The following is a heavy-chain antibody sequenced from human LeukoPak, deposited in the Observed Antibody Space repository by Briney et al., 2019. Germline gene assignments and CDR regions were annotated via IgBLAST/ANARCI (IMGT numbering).Heavy chain of an antibody. CDR3: ARGSAMAQKQLVRHFDS. D-gene: IGHD6-6*01. CDR1: GYPFTTYG. V-gene: IGHV1-18*01. CDR2: INVYNGNT. Sequence: APVKLSCTPSGYPFTTYGISWVGRSPGQRLGWRRGINVYNGNTKYAQKLQDRVTMTTDTSTTTAYMEVRSLTSDDTAVYYCARGSAMAQKQLVRHFDSWGQGTLVIVSS. J-gene: IGHJ4*02.